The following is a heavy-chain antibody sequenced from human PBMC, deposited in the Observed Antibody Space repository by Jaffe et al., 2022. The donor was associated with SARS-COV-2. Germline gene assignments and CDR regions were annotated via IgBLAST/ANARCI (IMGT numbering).Heavy chain of an antibody. D-gene: IGHD5-12*01. CDR2: INQDGSEK. CDR1: GFTFSSYW. CDR3: ARVEVVTTHHYYYMDV. J-gene: IGHJ6*03. V-gene: IGHV3-7*01. Sequence: EVQLVESGGGLVQPGGSLRLSCAASGFTFSSYWMYWVRQAPGKELEWLANINQDGSEKRYVDSVKGRFTVSRDNAKNSLYLQMNSLRAEDTAVYYCARVEVVTTHHYYYMDVWGKGTTVTVSS.